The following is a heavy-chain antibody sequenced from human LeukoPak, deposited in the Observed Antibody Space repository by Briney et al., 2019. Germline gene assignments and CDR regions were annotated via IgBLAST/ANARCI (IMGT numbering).Heavy chain of an antibody. D-gene: IGHD3-3*01. Sequence: VSVKVSCKASGYTFTSYDINWVRQATGQGLEWMGWMNPNSGNTGYAQKFQGRVTITRNTSISTAYMELGSPRSEDTAVYYCARAYDFWSGYSALYYFDYWGQGTLVTVSS. V-gene: IGHV1-8*03. CDR2: MNPNSGNT. CDR3: ARAYDFWSGYSALYYFDY. J-gene: IGHJ4*02. CDR1: GYTFTSYD.